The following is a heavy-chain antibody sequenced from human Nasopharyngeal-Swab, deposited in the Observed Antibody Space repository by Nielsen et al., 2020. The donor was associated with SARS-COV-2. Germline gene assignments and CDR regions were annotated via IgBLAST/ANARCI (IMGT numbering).Heavy chain of an antibody. Sequence: GESLKISCAASGFTFSSYWMSWVRQAPGKGLEWVANMKQDGSEKYYVDSVKGRFTISRDNAKNSLYLQMNSLRAEDTAVYYCARASGSSWDFDYWGQGTLVTVSS. D-gene: IGHD6-13*01. J-gene: IGHJ4*02. CDR2: MKQDGSEK. CDR3: ARASGSSWDFDY. CDR1: GFTFSSYW. V-gene: IGHV3-7*03.